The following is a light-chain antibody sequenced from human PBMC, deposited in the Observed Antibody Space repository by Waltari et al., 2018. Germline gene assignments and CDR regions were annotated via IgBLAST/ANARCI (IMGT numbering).Light chain of an antibody. J-gene: IGKJ2*01. CDR2: GAS. Sequence: EIVVTQSPATLSVSPGESATPTCRASQSVGSNLAWYQQKPGQAPRLLTYGASTRATGIPARFSGSGSGTEFTLTISSLQSEDFAVYYCQRYSNWPPEYTFGQGTKLEIK. CDR1: QSVGSN. V-gene: IGKV3-15*01. CDR3: QRYSNWPPEYT.